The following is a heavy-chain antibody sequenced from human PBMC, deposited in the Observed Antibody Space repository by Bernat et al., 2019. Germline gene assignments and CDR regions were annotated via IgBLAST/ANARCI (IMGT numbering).Heavy chain of an antibody. CDR3: ARDRHSHFDY. Sequence: QVQLVESGGGVVQPGRSLRLSCATSGFTFSSYGMHWVRQAPGKGLEWVAVISYDGSNKYYADSVKGRFTISRDNSKNTLYLQMNSLRAEDTAVYYCARDRHSHFDYWGQGTLVTVSS. V-gene: IGHV3-30*03. J-gene: IGHJ4*02. D-gene: IGHD2-21*01. CDR2: ISYDGSNK. CDR1: GFTFSSYG.